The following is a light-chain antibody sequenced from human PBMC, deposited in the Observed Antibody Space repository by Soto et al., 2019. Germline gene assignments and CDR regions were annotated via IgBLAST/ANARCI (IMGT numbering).Light chain of an antibody. J-gene: IGKJ2*01. CDR1: QSLLHSNGYNY. CDR2: LDS. V-gene: IGKV2-28*01. CDR3: MQALQTPAT. Sequence: DIVMTQSPLSLPVTPGEPASISCRSSQSLLHSNGYNYLDWYLQKPGQSPQLLIYLDSNRASGVPDRFSGSGSGTDFTLKISRVEAEDVGVYYCMQALQTPATFGQGTKLEIK.